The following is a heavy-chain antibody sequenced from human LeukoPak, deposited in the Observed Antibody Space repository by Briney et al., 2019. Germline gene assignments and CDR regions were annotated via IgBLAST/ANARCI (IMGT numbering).Heavy chain of an antibody. D-gene: IGHD3-3*01. CDR3: ARAYDFWSGYPGFKNWFDP. V-gene: IGHV4-30-2*01. Sequence: PSETLSLTCAVPGGSISSGGYSWSWLRQPPGKGLEWIGYIYHSGSTYYNPSLKSRVTISVDRSKNQFSLKLSSVTAADTAVYYCARAYDFWSGYPGFKNWFDPWGQGTLVTVSS. J-gene: IGHJ5*02. CDR2: IYHSGST. CDR1: GGSISSGGYS.